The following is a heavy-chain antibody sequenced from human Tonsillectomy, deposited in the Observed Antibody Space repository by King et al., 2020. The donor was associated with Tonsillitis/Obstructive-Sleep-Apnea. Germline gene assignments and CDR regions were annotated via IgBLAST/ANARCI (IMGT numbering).Heavy chain of an antibody. D-gene: IGHD2-2*01. V-gene: IGHV4-34*01. CDR1: GGSFSGYY. Sequence: VQLQQWGAGLLKPSETLSLTCGVYGGSFSGYYWSWIRQPPGKGLEWIGEINHSGSTDYNSSLKSRVTISRDTSKNQFSLRLTSVTAADTAVYYCGTNAGDYYYYRDVWGKGPTAPVPS. J-gene: IGHJ6*03. CDR3: GTNAGDYYYYRDV. CDR2: INHSGST.